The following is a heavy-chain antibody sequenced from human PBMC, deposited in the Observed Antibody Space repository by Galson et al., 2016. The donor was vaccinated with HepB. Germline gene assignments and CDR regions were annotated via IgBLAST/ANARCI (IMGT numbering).Heavy chain of an antibody. V-gene: IGHV2-5*02. Sequence: PALVKPTQTLTLTCTFSGFSLTSTRVGVGWIRQPPGKALEWLAFIYWDDDTRYSPSPKNRLTITKDTSKNQVFLRMTNMDPVDTATYYCAHKGDVEMATIVGFDYCGQGTLVTVSP. CDR1: GFSLTSTRVG. CDR2: IYWDDDT. CDR3: AHKGDVEMATIVGFDY. D-gene: IGHD5-24*01. J-gene: IGHJ4*02.